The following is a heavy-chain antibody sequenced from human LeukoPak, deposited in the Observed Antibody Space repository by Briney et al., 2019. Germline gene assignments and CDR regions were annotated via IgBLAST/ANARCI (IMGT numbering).Heavy chain of an antibody. D-gene: IGHD5-24*01. V-gene: IGHV3-23*01. CDR1: GFTFSGSA. Sequence: PGGSLRLSCAASGFTFSGSAMSWVRQAPGKGLEWVSLISFSGGNTYYADSVKRRFTISRDNSKDTLYLQMNSLRAEDTAIYYCARDIQLSTWGLGTMVTVSS. CDR3: ARDIQLST. CDR2: ISFSGGNT. J-gene: IGHJ3*01.